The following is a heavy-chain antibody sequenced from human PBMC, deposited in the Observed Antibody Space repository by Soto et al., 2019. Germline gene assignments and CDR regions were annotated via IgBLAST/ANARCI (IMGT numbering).Heavy chain of an antibody. V-gene: IGHV1-2*04. CDR2: INPNSGGT. J-gene: IGHJ5*02. CDR1: GYTFTGYY. Sequence: GASVKVSCKASGYTFTGYYMHWVRQAPGQGLEWMGWINPNSGGTNYAQKFQGWVTMTRDTSISTAYMELSRLRSDDTAVYYCARDLLGYCSGGSCYNNWFDPWGQGTLVTVSS. CDR3: ARDLLGYCSGGSCYNNWFDP. D-gene: IGHD2-15*01.